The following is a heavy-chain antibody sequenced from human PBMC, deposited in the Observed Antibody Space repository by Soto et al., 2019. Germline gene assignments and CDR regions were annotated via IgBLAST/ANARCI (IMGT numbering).Heavy chain of an antibody. J-gene: IGHJ6*02. CDR3: AINAGGNPDSGYYYYGMDF. D-gene: IGHD3-10*01. CDR2: IIPIFGTA. Sequence: QVQLVQSGAEVKKPGSSVKVSCKASGGTFSSYAISWVRQAPGQGLEWMGGIIPIFGTANYAQKFQGRVTITADESASTAYMEQSSLRSEDTAVYYCAINAGGNPDSGYYYYGMDFWGQGTTVTVSS. V-gene: IGHV1-69*01. CDR1: GGTFSSYA.